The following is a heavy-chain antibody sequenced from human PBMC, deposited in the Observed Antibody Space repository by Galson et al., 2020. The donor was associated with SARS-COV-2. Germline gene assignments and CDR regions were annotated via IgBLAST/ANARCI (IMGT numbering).Heavy chain of an antibody. CDR2: IDWDDDK. CDR3: ARSSYYDFWSGYHTDYYYYMDV. V-gene: IGHV2-70*01. D-gene: IGHD3-3*01. J-gene: IGHJ6*03. Sequence: SGPTLVKPTQTLTLTCTFSGFSLSTSGMCVSWIRQPPGKALEWLALIDWDDDKYYSTSLKTRLTISKDTSKNQVVLTMTNMDPVDTATYYCARSSYYDFWSGYHTDYYYYMDVWGKGTTVTVSS. CDR1: GFSLSTSGMC.